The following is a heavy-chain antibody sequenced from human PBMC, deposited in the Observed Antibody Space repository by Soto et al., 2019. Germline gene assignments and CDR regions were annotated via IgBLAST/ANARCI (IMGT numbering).Heavy chain of an antibody. CDR2: ISYDGSNK. CDR1: GFTFSSYG. D-gene: IGHD2-21*01. CDR3: AKDWQRLLQLVSWYFDL. Sequence: QVQLVESGGGVVQPGRSLRLSCAASGFTFSSYGMHWVRQAPGKGLEWVAVISYDGSNKYYADSVKGRFTISRDNSKNPLYLQKDRPRAEDTAVYYCAKDWQRLLQLVSWYFDLWGRGTLVTVSS. V-gene: IGHV3-30*18. J-gene: IGHJ2*01.